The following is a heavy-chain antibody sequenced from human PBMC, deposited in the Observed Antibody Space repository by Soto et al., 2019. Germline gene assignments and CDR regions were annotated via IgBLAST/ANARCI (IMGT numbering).Heavy chain of an antibody. V-gene: IGHV4-59*08. J-gene: IGHJ3*02. Sequence: SETLSLTCTVSGGSISSYYWSWIRQPPGKGLEWIGYIYYSGSTNYNPSLKSRVTISVDTSKNQFSLKLSSVTAADTAVYYCARLKRVVAAHDAFDIWGQGTMVTVSS. D-gene: IGHD2-15*01. CDR3: ARLKRVVAAHDAFDI. CDR1: GGSISSYY. CDR2: IYYSGST.